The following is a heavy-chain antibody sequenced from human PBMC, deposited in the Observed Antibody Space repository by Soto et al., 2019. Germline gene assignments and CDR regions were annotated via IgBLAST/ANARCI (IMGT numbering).Heavy chain of an antibody. J-gene: IGHJ6*02. CDR2: TKQDETEK. V-gene: IGHV3-7*05. Sequence: GGSLRLSCADSGFTFSSYWMSWVRQAPGKGLEWVANTKQDETEKYYVDSVKGRFAISRDNGKNTLYLQMNSLRAEDTAIYYCARVRTENYYGMDVWGQGTTVTVSS. CDR1: GFTFSSYW. CDR3: ARVRTENYYGMDV.